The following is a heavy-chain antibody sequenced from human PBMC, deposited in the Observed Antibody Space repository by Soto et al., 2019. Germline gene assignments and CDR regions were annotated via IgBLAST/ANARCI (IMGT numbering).Heavy chain of an antibody. CDR1: GFTFSTYG. Sequence: QVQLVESGGGVVQPGRSLRLSCAASGFTFSTYGMHWVRQAPGKGLEWVAVIWYDGSNKYYGESVKGRFTISRDNSKNTLYLQMNSLRAEDTAVYYCARAVGPFDYWGQGTLVTVS. J-gene: IGHJ4*02. CDR2: IWYDGSNK. V-gene: IGHV3-33*01. CDR3: ARAVGPFDY.